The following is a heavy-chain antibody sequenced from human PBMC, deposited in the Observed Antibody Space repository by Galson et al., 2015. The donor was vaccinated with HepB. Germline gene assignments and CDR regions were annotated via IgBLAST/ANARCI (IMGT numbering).Heavy chain of an antibody. Sequence: CAISGDSVSSDTAAWNWIRQSPSRGLEWLGRTYYRSKWYNDYAVSVKGRITVNPDTPKNQFSLQLNSVTPEDTAVYYCARNPLEGTIFDSWGQGTLVTVSS. J-gene: IGHJ4*02. D-gene: IGHD1-14*01. CDR2: TYYRSKWYN. CDR1: GDSVSSDTAA. V-gene: IGHV6-1*01. CDR3: ARNPLEGTIFDS.